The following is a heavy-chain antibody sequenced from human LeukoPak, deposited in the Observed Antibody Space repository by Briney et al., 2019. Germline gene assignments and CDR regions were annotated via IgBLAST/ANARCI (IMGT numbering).Heavy chain of an antibody. V-gene: IGHV3-21*01. CDR3: ARGATPSLMLYYMDV. CDR2: ISSSSSYI. J-gene: IGHJ6*03. CDR1: GLTFSSYS. Sequence: GGSLRLSCAASGLTFSSYSMNWVRQAPGKGLEWVSSISSSSSYIYYADSVKGRFTISRDNAKNSLYLQMNSLRAEDTAVYYCARGATPSLMLYYMDVWGKGTTVTVSS. D-gene: IGHD1-26*01.